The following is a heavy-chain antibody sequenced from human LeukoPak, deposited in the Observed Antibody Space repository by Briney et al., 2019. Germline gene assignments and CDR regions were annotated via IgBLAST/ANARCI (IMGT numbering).Heavy chain of an antibody. J-gene: IGHJ5*02. D-gene: IGHD6-13*01. V-gene: IGHV4-31*03. CDR1: GGSISSGGYY. CDR2: IYYSGST. Sequence: SETLSLTCTVSGGSISSGGYYWSWIRQHPGKGLEWIGYIYYSGSTYYNPSLKSRVTISVDTSKNQFSLKLSSVTAADTAVYYCARRRGSSSSFDPWGQGTLVTVSS. CDR3: ARRRGSSSSFDP.